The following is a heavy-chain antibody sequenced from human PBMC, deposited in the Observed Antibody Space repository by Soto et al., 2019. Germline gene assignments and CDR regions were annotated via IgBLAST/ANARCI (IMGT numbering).Heavy chain of an antibody. V-gene: IGHV4-31*03. CDR3: ASSFYGAGSYCLDY. CDR2: IYYSGST. J-gene: IGHJ4*02. CDR1: GVSMSSGGYY. D-gene: IGHD3-10*01. Sequence: QVQLQESGPGQVKASQTLSLTCTVSGVSMSSGGYYWSWIRQHPGKGLEWLGYIYYSGSTYYNPSHKRRVIIAVDTSKNQFSLKLSSVTAADTAVYYCASSFYGAGSYCLDYWGQGTLVTVSS.